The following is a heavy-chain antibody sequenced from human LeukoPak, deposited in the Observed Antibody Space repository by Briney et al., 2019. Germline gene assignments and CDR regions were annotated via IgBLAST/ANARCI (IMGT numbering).Heavy chain of an antibody. D-gene: IGHD3-22*01. CDR1: GGTFSSYA. V-gene: IGHV1-69*05. CDR3: ARVTLDSSGYYYPFDP. Sequence: ASVKVSCKASGGTFSSYAISWVRQAPGQGLERMGGIIPIFGTANYAQKFQGRVTITTDESTSTAYMELSSLRSEDTAVYYCARVTLDSSGYYYPFDPWGQGTLVTVSS. CDR2: IIPIFGTA. J-gene: IGHJ5*02.